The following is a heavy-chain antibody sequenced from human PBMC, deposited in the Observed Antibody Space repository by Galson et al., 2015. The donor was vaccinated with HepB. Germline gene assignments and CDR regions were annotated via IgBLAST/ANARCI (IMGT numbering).Heavy chain of an antibody. CDR2: MNPYSGST. J-gene: IGHJ6*02. V-gene: IGHV1-8*01. CDR1: GYTFIDYD. CDR3: ARGWGDYGDYISYGMDV. Sequence: SVKVSCKASGYTFIDYDINWVRQATGQGLEWMGWMNPYSGSTGYAQNFQGRVTMTRDTAIGTAYMELSSLRSEDTAVYYRARGWGDYGDYISYGMDVWGQGTTVTVFS. D-gene: IGHD4-17*01.